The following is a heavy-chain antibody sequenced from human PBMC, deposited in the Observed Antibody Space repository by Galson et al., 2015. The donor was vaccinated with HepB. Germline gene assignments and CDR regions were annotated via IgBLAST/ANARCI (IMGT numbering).Heavy chain of an antibody. J-gene: IGHJ4*02. Sequence: TLSLTCTVSGGSISNGSYYWSWIRQPAGRGLEWIGRINTSGKTSYNPSLKSRVTMSVDTSRNQFSLRLNSVTAADTAVYYCARDSPPNVAVGWGQGTLVTVSS. V-gene: IGHV4-61*02. CDR1: GGSISNGSYY. CDR2: INTSGKT. D-gene: IGHD6-19*01. CDR3: ARDSPPNVAVG.